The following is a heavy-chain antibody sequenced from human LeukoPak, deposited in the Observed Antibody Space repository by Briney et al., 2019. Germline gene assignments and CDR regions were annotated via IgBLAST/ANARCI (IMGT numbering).Heavy chain of an antibody. CDR1: GGSFSGYY. V-gene: IGHV4-34*01. D-gene: IGHD6-13*01. CDR3: ARGAAVVDY. J-gene: IGHJ4*02. Sequence: SETLSLTCAVYGGSFSGYYWSWIRQPRGKGLEWIGEINHSGSTNYNPSLKSRVTISVDTSKNQFSLKLSSVTAAGTAVYYCARGAAVVDYWGQGTLVTVSS. CDR2: INHSGST.